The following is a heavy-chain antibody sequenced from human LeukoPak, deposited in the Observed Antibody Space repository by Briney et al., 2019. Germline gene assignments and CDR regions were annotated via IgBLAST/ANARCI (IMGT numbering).Heavy chain of an antibody. D-gene: IGHD3-22*01. Sequence: GASVKVSCKASGGTFSSYAISWVRQAPGQGLEWMGRIIPIFSIANYAQKFQGRVTITADKSTSTAYMELSSLRSEDTAVYYCASLNYYDSSGYYYFQHWGQGTLVTVSS. V-gene: IGHV1-69*04. CDR3: ASLNYYDSSGYYYFQH. J-gene: IGHJ1*01. CDR2: IIPIFSIA. CDR1: GGTFSSYA.